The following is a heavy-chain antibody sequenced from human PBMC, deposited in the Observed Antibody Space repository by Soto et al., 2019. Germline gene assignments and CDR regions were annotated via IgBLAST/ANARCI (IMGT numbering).Heavy chain of an antibody. CDR1: GYIFSSFY. V-gene: IGHV1-18*01. D-gene: IGHD3-3*02. Sequence: ASVKVSGKASGYIFSSFYINWVRQAPGQGLEWMGWTSGYSGNSKYAQKFQGRVTMTTDTSTNTGYMEMRSLTSDDTAVYYCARDIFGHVDAFDLWGQGTMVTVSS. J-gene: IGHJ3*01. CDR3: ARDIFGHVDAFDL. CDR2: TSGYSGNS.